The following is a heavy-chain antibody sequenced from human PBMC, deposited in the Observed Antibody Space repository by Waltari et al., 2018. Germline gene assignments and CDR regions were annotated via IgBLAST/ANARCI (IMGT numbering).Heavy chain of an antibody. D-gene: IGHD2-21*01. CDR3: AKGFEDLLPFDH. CDR2: SSEGGVYT. V-gene: IGHV3-23*04. Sequence: EVQLVESGGGLVQPGGSLRLSCAASGFTSFNYFISWVRQAPGKGREWISASSEGGVYTYYADSVEGRFTISRDSSKNTIYLQMNSLRVEDTALYYCAKGFEDLLPFDHWGQGTQVTVSS. CDR1: GFTSFNYF. J-gene: IGHJ4*02.